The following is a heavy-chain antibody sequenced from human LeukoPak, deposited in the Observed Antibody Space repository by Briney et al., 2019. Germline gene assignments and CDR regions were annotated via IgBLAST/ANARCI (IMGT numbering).Heavy chain of an antibody. Sequence: SETLSLTCTVSGGSISSSSYYWGWIRQPPGKGLEWIGEIYHSGSTNYNPSLKSRVTISVDKSKNQFSLKLSSVTAADTAVYYCARDKDTEGSSDAFDIWGQGTMVTVSS. J-gene: IGHJ3*02. D-gene: IGHD1-26*01. CDR2: IYHSGST. CDR1: GGSISSSSYY. CDR3: ARDKDTEGSSDAFDI. V-gene: IGHV4-39*07.